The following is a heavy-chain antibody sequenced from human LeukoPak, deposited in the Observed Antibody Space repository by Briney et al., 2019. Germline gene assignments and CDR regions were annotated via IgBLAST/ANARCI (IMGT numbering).Heavy chain of an antibody. D-gene: IGHD3-10*01. CDR2: IIPMFGTA. Sequence: SVKVSCKASGGTFNSYAISWVRQAPGQGVEWMGGIIPMFGTANYAQKFQGRVTINADKFTRTAYMEMSRQRCEGTAVYYCASHRAPRDFYGSGSYYYYYHYYGMDVWGKGTTVTVSS. CDR3: ASHRAPRDFYGSGSYYYYYHYYGMDV. J-gene: IGHJ6*04. CDR1: GGTFNSYA. V-gene: IGHV1-69*06.